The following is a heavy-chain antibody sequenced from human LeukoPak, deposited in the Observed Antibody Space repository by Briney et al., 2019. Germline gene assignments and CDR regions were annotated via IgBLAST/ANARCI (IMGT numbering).Heavy chain of an antibody. CDR1: GFTFSSYA. CDR3: AKDLPPVGAIPSYFDY. Sequence: PGGSLRLSCAASGFTFSSYAMSWVRQAPGKGLEWVSAISGSGGSTYYADSVKGRFTISRDNSKNTLYLQMNSLRAEDTAVYYCAKDLPPVGAIPSYFDYWGQGTLVTVSS. V-gene: IGHV3-23*01. J-gene: IGHJ4*02. CDR2: ISGSGGST. D-gene: IGHD1-26*01.